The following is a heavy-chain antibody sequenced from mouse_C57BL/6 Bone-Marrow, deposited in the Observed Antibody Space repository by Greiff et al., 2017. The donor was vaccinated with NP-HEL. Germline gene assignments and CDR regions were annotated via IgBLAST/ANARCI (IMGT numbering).Heavy chain of an antibody. D-gene: IGHD1-1*01. J-gene: IGHJ2*01. Sequence: EVQLVESGGGLVKPGGSLKLSCAASGFTFSSYAMSWVRQTPEKRLEWVATISDGGSYTYYPDNVKGRSTITRDNAKNKLYLQMSHLKSEDTAMYYCAREGIYYYGSYYLDYWGQGTTLTVSS. CDR3: AREGIYYYGSYYLDY. CDR1: GFTFSSYA. CDR2: ISDGGSYT. V-gene: IGHV5-4*01.